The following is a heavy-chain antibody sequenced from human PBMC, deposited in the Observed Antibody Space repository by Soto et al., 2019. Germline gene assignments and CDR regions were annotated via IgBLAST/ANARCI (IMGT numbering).Heavy chain of an antibody. J-gene: IGHJ4*02. D-gene: IGHD3-22*01. CDR2: IYYSGST. Sequence: SETLSLTCTVSGGSISSGDYYWSWIRQPPGKGLERIGYIYYSGSTYYNPSLKSRVTISVDTSKNQFSLKLRSVTAADTAVYYCARGPYYYDSSGYPDYWGQGTLVTVSS. CDR3: ARGPYYYDSSGYPDY. CDR1: GGSISSGDYY. V-gene: IGHV4-30-4*01.